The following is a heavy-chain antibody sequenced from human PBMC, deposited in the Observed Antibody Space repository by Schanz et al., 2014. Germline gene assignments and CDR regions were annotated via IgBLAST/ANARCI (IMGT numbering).Heavy chain of an antibody. CDR1: GFTFRGYA. J-gene: IGHJ4*02. CDR2: IGVDGTTT. CDR3: ARDRRNADLDY. Sequence: EVHLLESGGGLVPPGGSLRLSCAASGFTFRGYAMSWVRQAPGRGLEWVSIIGVDGTTTYYADSVKGRFTISRDNSKNTLYLQMNSLRAEDTALYYCARDRRNADLDYWGQGTLVTVSS. D-gene: IGHD1-1*01. V-gene: IGHV3-23*01.